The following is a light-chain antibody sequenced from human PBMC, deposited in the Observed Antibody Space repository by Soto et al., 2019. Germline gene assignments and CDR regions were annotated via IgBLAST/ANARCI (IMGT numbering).Light chain of an antibody. CDR3: HQYNNLWT. CDR2: GAS. J-gene: IGKJ5*01. V-gene: IGKV3-15*01. CDR1: QSVSSSY. Sequence: EIVMTQSPATLSVSPGERATLSCRASQSVSSSYLAWYQQKPGQAPRLLIYGASTRATGIPARFSGSGSGTEFTLTISSLQSEDFGVYYCHQYNNLWTFGQGTRLEIK.